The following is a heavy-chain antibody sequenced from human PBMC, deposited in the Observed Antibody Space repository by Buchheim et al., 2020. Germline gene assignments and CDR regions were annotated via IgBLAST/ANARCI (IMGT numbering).Heavy chain of an antibody. CDR2: ISGSGGGT. J-gene: IGHJ6*02. Sequence: EVQLLESGGGLVQTGGSLRLSCAASGFTFSSYAMSWVRQAPGKGLEWVSGISGSGGGTYYADSVKGRFTIPIDNSKNTLDLQMNSLRAEDTAIYYCAKATIFGVVNYGMDVWGQGTT. CDR3: AKATIFGVVNYGMDV. V-gene: IGHV3-23*01. CDR1: GFTFSSYA. D-gene: IGHD3-3*01.